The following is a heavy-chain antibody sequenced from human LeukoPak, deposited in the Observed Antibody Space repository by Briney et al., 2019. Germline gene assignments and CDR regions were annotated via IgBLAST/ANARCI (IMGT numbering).Heavy chain of an antibody. CDR3: ARSNGLRYFDR. D-gene: IGHD2-8*01. CDR1: GFTFSAYA. CDR2: FGSTGTI. J-gene: IGHJ4*02. Sequence: KTGGSLKLSCVASGFTFSAYAMNWIRQAPGKGLEWVAYFGSTGTIHYADSMRGRFTISRDNAEMSLFLHMNSLRVDDTAVYYCARSNGLRYFDRWGQGTLVTVSS. V-gene: IGHV3-69-1*01.